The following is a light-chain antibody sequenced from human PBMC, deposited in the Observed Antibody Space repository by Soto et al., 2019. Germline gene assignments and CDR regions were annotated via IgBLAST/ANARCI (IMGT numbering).Light chain of an antibody. Sequence: AIRMTQSPSSFSASTGDRVTITCRASQGISSYLAWYQQKPGKAPKLLIYDASSLESGVPSRFSGSGSETEFTLTISSLQPDDFATYYCQQYNSYPKTFGQGTTVDIK. V-gene: IGKV1-8*01. J-gene: IGKJ1*01. CDR3: QQYNSYPKT. CDR1: QGISSY. CDR2: DAS.